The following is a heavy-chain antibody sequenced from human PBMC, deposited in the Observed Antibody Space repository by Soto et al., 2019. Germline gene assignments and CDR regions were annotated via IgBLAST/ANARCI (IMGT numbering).Heavy chain of an antibody. Sequence: QVQLVQSGAEVKKPGASVKVSCKASGYTFTSYDINWVRQATGQGLEWMGWMNPNSGKTVYAQKFQGRVTMTRNTSLTTANMELSSLRSEDTAVYSWARERTTRSINIWRPGTMVT. CDR2: MNPNSGKT. CDR3: ARERTTRSINI. CDR1: GYTFTSYD. D-gene: IGHD6-6*01. J-gene: IGHJ3*02. V-gene: IGHV1-8*01.